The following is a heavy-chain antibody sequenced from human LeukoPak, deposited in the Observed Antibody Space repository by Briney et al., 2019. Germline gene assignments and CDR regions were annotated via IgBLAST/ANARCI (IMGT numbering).Heavy chain of an antibody. V-gene: IGHV4-59*01. J-gene: IGHJ4*02. D-gene: IGHD5-12*01. CDR1: GGSISNYY. CDR3: ATVRGYSGFALLH. CDR2: IYYSVIT. Sequence: PSETLSLTCTVSGGSISNYYWSWIREPPGKGLEWIVYIYYSVITNYHPSLKSRVTISVDTSKNQFSLKLSSVTTADTAIYYCATVRGYSGFALLHWGQGTLVTVSS.